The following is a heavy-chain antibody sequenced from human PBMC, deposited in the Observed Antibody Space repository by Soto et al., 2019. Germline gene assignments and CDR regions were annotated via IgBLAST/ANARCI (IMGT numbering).Heavy chain of an antibody. V-gene: IGHV4-34*01. CDR1: GGSFRGYH. CDR2: INNSGST. CDR3: ARGGYTSGWFRF. D-gene: IGHD6-19*01. Sequence: SETLSLTCAVHGGSFRGYHWTWIRQPPGKGLEWIGEINNSGSTNNNPSLKSRVTISRDTSKNQFSLSVSSVTAADTAIYYCARGGYTSGWFRFWGQGILVTVSS. J-gene: IGHJ4*02.